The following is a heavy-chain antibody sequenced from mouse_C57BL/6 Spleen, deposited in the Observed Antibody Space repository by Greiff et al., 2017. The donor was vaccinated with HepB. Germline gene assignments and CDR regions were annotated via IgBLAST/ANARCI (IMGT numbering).Heavy chain of an antibody. CDR1: GFTFSDYG. V-gene: IGHV5-17*01. J-gene: IGHJ3*01. Sequence: EVQVVESGGGLVKPGGSLKLSCAASGFTFSDYGMHWVRQAPEKGLEWVAYISSGSSTIYYADTVKGRFTISRDNAKNTLFLQMTSLRSEDTAMYYCARQTAQATPWFAYWGQGTLVTVSA. D-gene: IGHD3-2*02. CDR3: ARQTAQATPWFAY. CDR2: ISSGSSTI.